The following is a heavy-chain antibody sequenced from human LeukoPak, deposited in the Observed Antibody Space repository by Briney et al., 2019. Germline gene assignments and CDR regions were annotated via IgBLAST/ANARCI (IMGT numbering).Heavy chain of an antibody. D-gene: IGHD5-12*01. CDR2: IYSGGST. V-gene: IGHV3-53*01. CDR3: ATLARYALDI. J-gene: IGHJ3*02. CDR1: GLTVSSKD. Sequence: GGSLGLSCAASGLTVSSKDMSWVRQAPGKGLEWVSVIYSGGSTYYADSVKGRFTISRDNSKNTLYLQMNSLRAEDTAVYYCATLARYALDIWGQGTMVTVSS.